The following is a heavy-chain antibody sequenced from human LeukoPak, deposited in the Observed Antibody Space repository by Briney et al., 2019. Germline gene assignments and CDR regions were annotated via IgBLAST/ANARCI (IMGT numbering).Heavy chain of an antibody. CDR1: GGSISSHY. V-gene: IGHV4-59*11. CDR3: ARDRPPNDY. J-gene: IGHJ4*02. Sequence: SETLSLTCTVSGGSISSHYWSWIRQPPGKGLEWIGYIYYSGSTNYNPPLKSRVTISVDTSKNQFSLKLSSVTAADTAVYYCARDRPPNDYWGQGTLVTVSS. CDR2: IYYSGST.